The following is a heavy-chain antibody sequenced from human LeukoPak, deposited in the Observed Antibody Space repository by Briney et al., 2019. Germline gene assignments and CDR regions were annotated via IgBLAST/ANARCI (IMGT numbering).Heavy chain of an antibody. V-gene: IGHV3-30*04. CDR3: AREGCTNGVCPPLH. D-gene: IGHD2-8*01. Sequence: GGSLRLSCAASGFTFSSYAMHWVRQAPGKGLEWVAVISYDGSNKYYADSVKGRFTISRDNSKNTLYLQMNSLRAEDTAVYYCAREGCTNGVCPPLHWGQGTLVTVSS. J-gene: IGHJ4*02. CDR2: ISYDGSNK. CDR1: GFTFSSYA.